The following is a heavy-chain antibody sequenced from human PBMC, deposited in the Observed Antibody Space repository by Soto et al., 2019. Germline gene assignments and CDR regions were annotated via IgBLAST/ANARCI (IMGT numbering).Heavy chain of an antibody. D-gene: IGHD6-13*01. CDR3: ARGQGGKIAAARKPLAY. CDR1: GGSFSGYY. CDR2: INHSGST. J-gene: IGHJ4*02. V-gene: IGHV4-34*01. Sequence: QVQLQQWGAGLLKPSETLSLTCAVYGGSFSGYYWSWIRQPPGKGLEWIGEINHSGSTNYNPSLKIRVTISGDTSKNQFSLKLSSVTAADTAVYYCARGQGGKIAAARKPLAYWGQGTLVTVSS.